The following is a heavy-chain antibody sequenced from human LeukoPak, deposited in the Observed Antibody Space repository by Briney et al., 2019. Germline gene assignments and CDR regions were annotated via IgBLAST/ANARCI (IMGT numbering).Heavy chain of an antibody. J-gene: IGHJ4*02. Sequence: SETLSLTCTASGGSISSYYWSWIRQPPGKGLEWIGYIYYSGSTNYNPSLKSRVTISVDTSKNQFSLKLSSVTAADTAVYYCARSYSSSWYEGYYFDYWGQGTLVTVSS. V-gene: IGHV4-59*08. CDR1: GGSISSYY. CDR3: ARSYSSSWYEGYYFDY. CDR2: IYYSGST. D-gene: IGHD6-13*01.